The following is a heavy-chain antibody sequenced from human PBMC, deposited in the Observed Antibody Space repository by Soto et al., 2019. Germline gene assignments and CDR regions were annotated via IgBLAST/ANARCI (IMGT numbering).Heavy chain of an antibody. V-gene: IGHV1-69*01. J-gene: IGHJ5*02. CDR2: ISPMSGTT. D-gene: IGHD6-13*01. Sequence: QVQLVQSGTEVKKPGSSVKVSCKASGGTFGTYVISWLRQAPGQGLEWMGGISPMSGTTDYAQEFQGRVTITADELTTTAYLELSSLRSDDTAVYYCARDPMSVAAAGRLDWFDPWGQGTLVTVSS. CDR1: GGTFGTYV. CDR3: ARDPMSVAAAGRLDWFDP.